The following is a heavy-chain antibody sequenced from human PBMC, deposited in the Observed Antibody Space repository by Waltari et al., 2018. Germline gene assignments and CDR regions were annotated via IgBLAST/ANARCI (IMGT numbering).Heavy chain of an antibody. CDR2: ISGGGYST. Sequence: EVQLLESGGGLVRPGGSLRLSCAASGFTFGSYAMSWVRQAPGKGLEWVAAISGGGYSTYYADSVKGRFTISRDDSKNTLFLQTNNLRADDAAVYYCAKGRDWNANYFDFWGQGTLVTVSS. V-gene: IGHV3-23*01. D-gene: IGHD1-1*01. J-gene: IGHJ4*02. CDR1: GFTFGSYA. CDR3: AKGRDWNANYFDF.